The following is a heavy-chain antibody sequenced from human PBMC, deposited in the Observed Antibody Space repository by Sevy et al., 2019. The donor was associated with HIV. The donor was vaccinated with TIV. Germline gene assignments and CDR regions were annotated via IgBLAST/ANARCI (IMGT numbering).Heavy chain of an antibody. D-gene: IGHD3-22*01. CDR1: GFTFSDYY. Sequence: GGSLRLSCAASGFTFSDYYMSWIRQAPGKGLEWVSYISRSGSTINYADSVKGRFTISRVNAKNSLYRQITSLRAEDTAVYYCARENTMIEEPGWFDPWGQGTLVTVSS. CDR3: ARENTMIEEPGWFDP. CDR2: ISRSGSTI. J-gene: IGHJ5*02. V-gene: IGHV3-11*01.